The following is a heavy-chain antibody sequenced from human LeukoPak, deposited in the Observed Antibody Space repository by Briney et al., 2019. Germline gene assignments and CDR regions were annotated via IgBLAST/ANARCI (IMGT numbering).Heavy chain of an antibody. CDR2: IYPGDSDT. CDR1: GYSFTTYW. CDR3: ARWSGYGDSSDY. J-gene: IGHJ4*02. D-gene: IGHD2-21*01. Sequence: GASLQISCKGSGYSFTTYWVGWVRQMPGKGLEWMGIIYPGDSDTRYSPSFQGQVTISADKSISTAYLQWSSLKASDTAVYYCARWSGYGDSSDYWGQGTLVTVSS. V-gene: IGHV5-51*01.